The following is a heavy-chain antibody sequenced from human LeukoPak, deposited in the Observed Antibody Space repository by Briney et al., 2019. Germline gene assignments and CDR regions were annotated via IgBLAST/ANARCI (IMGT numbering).Heavy chain of an antibody. D-gene: IGHD1-26*01. J-gene: IGHJ4*02. CDR1: GGSISSSSKY. CDR3: ATTTIRLGY. CDR2: IYYSGTT. Sequence: SETLSLTCTVSGGSISSSSKYWGWIRQPPGKGLEWIGSIYYSGTTYYNPSLKSRVTVSVDTSKNQFSLKLSSVTAADTAVYYCATTTIRLGYWGQGTLVTVSS. V-gene: IGHV4-39*07.